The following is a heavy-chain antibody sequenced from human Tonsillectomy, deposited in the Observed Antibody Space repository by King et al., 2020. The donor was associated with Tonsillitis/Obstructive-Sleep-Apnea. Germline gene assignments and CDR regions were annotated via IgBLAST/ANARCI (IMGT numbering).Heavy chain of an antibody. V-gene: IGHV3-20*01. CDR1: GFTFDDYG. Sequence: VQLVESGGGVVRPGGSLRLSCAASGFTFDDYGMSWVRQAPGKGLEWVSGINWNGGSTDYADSVKGRFTISRDNGKNSLYLQMSSLRAEDTALYHCARVRSDDFWSGYYDIWGQGTMVTVSS. CDR3: ARVRSDDFWSGYYDI. CDR2: INWNGGST. D-gene: IGHD3-3*01. J-gene: IGHJ3*02.